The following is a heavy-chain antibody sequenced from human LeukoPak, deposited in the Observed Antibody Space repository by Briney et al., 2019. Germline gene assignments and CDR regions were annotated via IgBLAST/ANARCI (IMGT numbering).Heavy chain of an antibody. CDR1: GGSISSISYY. CDR2: IYYSGST. Sequence: PSETLSLTCTVSGGSISSISYYWGWIRQPPGKGLEWIGSIYYSGSTYYNPSLKSRVTISVDTSKNQFSLKLSSVTAADTAVYYCAKLALRNKDAFDIWGQGTMVTVSS. V-gene: IGHV4-39*01. CDR3: AKLALRNKDAFDI. D-gene: IGHD1/OR15-1a*01. J-gene: IGHJ3*02.